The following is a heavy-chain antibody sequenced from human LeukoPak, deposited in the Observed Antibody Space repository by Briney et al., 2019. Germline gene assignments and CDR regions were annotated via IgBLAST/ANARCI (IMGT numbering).Heavy chain of an antibody. J-gene: IGHJ4*02. D-gene: IGHD6-19*01. CDR1: VFTFSTYW. CDR2: INSDGTTT. CDR3: ARAGWYRWDY. V-gene: IGHV3-74*01. Sequence: GGSLRLSCAASVFTFSTYWMHWVRQAPGKGLEWVSRINSDGTTTNYADSVKGRFTISRDNAKNTLYLQMNTLRVEDTAVYYCARAGWYRWDYWGQGTLVTVSS.